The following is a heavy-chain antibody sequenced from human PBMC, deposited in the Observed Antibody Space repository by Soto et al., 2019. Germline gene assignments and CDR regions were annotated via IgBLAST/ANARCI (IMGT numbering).Heavy chain of an antibody. CDR1: GGSISSGGYS. J-gene: IGHJ4*02. V-gene: IGHV4-30-2*01. CDR2: IYHSGST. CDR3: ARSRGYSYGIDY. D-gene: IGHD5-18*01. Sequence: SETLSLICAVSGGSISSGGYSWSWIRQPPGKGLEWIGYIYHSGSTYYNPSLKSRVTISVDRSKNQFSLKLSSVTAADTAVYYCARSRGYSYGIDYWGQGTLVTVSS.